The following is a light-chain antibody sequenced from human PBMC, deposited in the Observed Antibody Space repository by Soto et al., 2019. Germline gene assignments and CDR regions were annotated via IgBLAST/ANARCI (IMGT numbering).Light chain of an antibody. CDR3: LQDFNFPLT. CDR2: GAS. CDR1: QGIRND. J-gene: IGKJ1*01. V-gene: IGKV1-6*01. Sequence: AIQVAQSPSSLSASVGDRVTITCRASQGIRNDLGWFQQKPGKAPKLLIYGASRLQSGVPSRFSGSGSGTEFILTITSLQPEDFATYYCLQDFNFPLTFGQGTKV.